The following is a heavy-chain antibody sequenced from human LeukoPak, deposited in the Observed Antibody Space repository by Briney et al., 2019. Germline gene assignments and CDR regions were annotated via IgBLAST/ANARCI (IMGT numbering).Heavy chain of an antibody. CDR2: IYYSGST. CDR1: GGSISSSSYY. J-gene: IGHJ5*02. D-gene: IGHD3-16*02. Sequence: SGTLSLTCTVSGGSISSSSYYWGWIRQPPGKGLEWIGSIYYSGSTYYNPSLKSRVTISVDTSKNQFSLKLSSVTAADTAVYYCARHSPWGGYDYVWGSYRSPLWFDPWGQGTLVTVSS. V-gene: IGHV4-39*01. CDR3: ARHSPWGGYDYVWGSYRSPLWFDP.